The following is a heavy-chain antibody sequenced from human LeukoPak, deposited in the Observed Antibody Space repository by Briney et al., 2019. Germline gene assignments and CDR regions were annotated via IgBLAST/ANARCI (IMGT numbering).Heavy chain of an antibody. CDR2: IYYSGST. Sequence: PSETLSLTCTVSGGSISSSSYYWGWIRQPPGKGLEWIGSIYYSGSTYYNPSLKSRVTISVDTSKNQFSLKLSSVTAADTAVYYCARSYSSGWEVQGVDDYWGQGTLVTVSS. CDR3: ARSYSSGWEVQGVDDY. V-gene: IGHV4-39*01. J-gene: IGHJ4*02. D-gene: IGHD6-19*01. CDR1: GGSISSSSYY.